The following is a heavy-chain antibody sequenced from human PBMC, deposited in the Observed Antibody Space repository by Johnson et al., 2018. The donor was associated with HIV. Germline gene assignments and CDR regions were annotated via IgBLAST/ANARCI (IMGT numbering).Heavy chain of an antibody. J-gene: IGHJ3*02. V-gene: IGHV3-11*04. CDR3: VRDSFYYDYDSFDI. Sequence: VQLVESGGGVVKPGESLRLSRAASGFIFSDYYMTWIRQAPGKGLEWISYISSSGATIYYADSVKGRFTIPRDNSKSSLYLQMNSLRVEDTAIYYCVRDSFYYDYDSFDIWGQGTMVTVSS. D-gene: IGHD3-22*01. CDR2: ISSSGATI. CDR1: GFIFSDYY.